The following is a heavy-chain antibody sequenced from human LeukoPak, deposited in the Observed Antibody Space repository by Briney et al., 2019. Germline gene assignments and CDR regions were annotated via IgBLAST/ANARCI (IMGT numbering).Heavy chain of an antibody. CDR2: ISGSGGST. Sequence: PGGSLRLSCAASGFTFSSYGMSWVRQAPGKGLEWVSAISGSGGSTYYADSVKGRFTISRDNSKNTLYLQMNSLRAEDTAVYYCAKGRGRYFDWLSLFDYWGQGTLVTVSS. D-gene: IGHD3-9*01. J-gene: IGHJ4*02. CDR1: GFTFSSYG. V-gene: IGHV3-23*01. CDR3: AKGRGRYFDWLSLFDY.